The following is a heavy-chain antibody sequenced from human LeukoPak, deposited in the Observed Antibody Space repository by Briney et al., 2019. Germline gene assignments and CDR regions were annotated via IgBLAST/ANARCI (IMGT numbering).Heavy chain of an antibody. V-gene: IGHV1-24*01. Sequence: ASVKVSCKVSGYTLTELSMHWVRQAPGKGLEWMGGFDPEDGETIYAQKFQGRVTMTEDTSTDTAYVELSSLRSEDTAVYYCATVHEYYDFWSGYYTPNWFDPWGQGTLVTVSS. CDR1: GYTLTELS. CDR3: ATVHEYYDFWSGYYTPNWFDP. CDR2: FDPEDGET. D-gene: IGHD3-3*01. J-gene: IGHJ5*02.